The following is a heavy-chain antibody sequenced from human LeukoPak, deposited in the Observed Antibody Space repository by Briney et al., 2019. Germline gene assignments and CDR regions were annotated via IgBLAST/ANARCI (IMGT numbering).Heavy chain of an antibody. Sequence: PGGSLRLSCAASGFTFSSYSMNWVRQAPGKGLEWVSSISSSSSYIYYADSVKGRFTTSRDNAKNSLYLQMSSLRAEDTAVYYCARDVSLYYDFWSGYSPFDYWGQGTLVTVSS. V-gene: IGHV3-21*01. J-gene: IGHJ4*02. CDR3: ARDVSLYYDFWSGYSPFDY. CDR1: GFTFSSYS. D-gene: IGHD3-3*01. CDR2: ISSSSSYI.